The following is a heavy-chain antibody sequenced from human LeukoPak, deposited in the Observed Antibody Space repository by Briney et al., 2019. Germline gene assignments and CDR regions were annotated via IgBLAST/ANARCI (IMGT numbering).Heavy chain of an antibody. CDR2: ISYDGSNK. CDR1: GFTFSDYY. D-gene: IGHD4-17*01. CDR3: ARKVTTPVWEDWGVGMDV. J-gene: IGHJ6*02. Sequence: PGGSLRLSCAASGFTFSDYYMSWIRQAPGKGLEWVAVISYDGSNKYYADSVKGRFTISRDNSKNTLYLQMNSLRAEDTAVYYCARKVTTPVWEDWGVGMDVWGQGTTVTVSS. V-gene: IGHV3-30-3*01.